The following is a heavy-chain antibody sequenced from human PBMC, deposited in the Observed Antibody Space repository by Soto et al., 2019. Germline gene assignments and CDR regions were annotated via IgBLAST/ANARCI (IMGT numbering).Heavy chain of an antibody. CDR3: ARQYSSSWYKGVTPTDTYYYYYYGMDV. J-gene: IGHJ6*02. CDR1: GGSISSSSYY. V-gene: IGHV4-39*01. CDR2: IYYSGYT. D-gene: IGHD6-13*01. Sequence: SETLSLTCTVSGGSISSSSYYWGWIRQPPGKGLEWIGSIYYSGYTYYNPSLKSRVTISVDTSKNRFSLKLSSVTAADTAVYYCARQYSSSWYKGVTPTDTYYYYYYGMDVWGQGTTVTVSS.